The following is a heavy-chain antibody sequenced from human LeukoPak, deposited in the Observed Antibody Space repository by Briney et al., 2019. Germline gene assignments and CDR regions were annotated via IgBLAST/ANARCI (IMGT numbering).Heavy chain of an antibody. J-gene: IGHJ4*02. D-gene: IGHD1-1*01. Sequence: GGSLRLSCAASGFTFSDYYMSWIRQAPGKGLEWVSYISSSDSTIYYADSVKGRFTISRDNAKNSLYLQMNSLRAEDTAVYYCAGARRTTNRFDYWGQGTLVTVSS. CDR1: GFTFSDYY. V-gene: IGHV3-11*01. CDR2: ISSSDSTI. CDR3: AGARRTTNRFDY.